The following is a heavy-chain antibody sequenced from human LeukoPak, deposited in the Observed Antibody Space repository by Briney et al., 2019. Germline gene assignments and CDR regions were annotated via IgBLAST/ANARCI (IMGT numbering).Heavy chain of an antibody. CDR3: ARIGRDYGDYFDY. V-gene: IGHV3-7*05. D-gene: IGHD4-17*01. Sequence: GGSLRLSCAASGFSFSSSWMSWVRQAPGKAMERVANIKPDSSEKHYVDSVKGRFTISRDNAKNSLFLQMDSLRAGDTAVYYCARIGRDYGDYFDYWGQGTLVTVSS. CDR1: GFSFSSSW. J-gene: IGHJ4*02. CDR2: IKPDSSEK.